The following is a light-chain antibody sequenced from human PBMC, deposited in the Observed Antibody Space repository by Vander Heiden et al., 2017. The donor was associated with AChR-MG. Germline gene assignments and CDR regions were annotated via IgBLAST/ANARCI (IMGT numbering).Light chain of an antibody. CDR3: QQDDDLPLT. Sequence: DIQMTQSPSTLSASVGDRVTITCQASQDISNYLNWYQQKPGEAPNLLIYDASNLGAGVPARFRGSGSGTDFTFTINSLQPEDIATYYCQQDDDLPLTFGGGTKVEIK. CDR2: DAS. V-gene: IGKV1-33*01. CDR1: QDISNY. J-gene: IGKJ4*01.